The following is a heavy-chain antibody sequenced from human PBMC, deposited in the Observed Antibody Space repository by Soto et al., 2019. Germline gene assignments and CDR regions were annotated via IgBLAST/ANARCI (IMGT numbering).Heavy chain of an antibody. V-gene: IGHV3-30*03. J-gene: IGHJ6*02. CDR2: ISEDASNT. CDR1: GFTFRSSG. Sequence: GGSLRLSCAASGFTFRSSGMDWVRQAPGKGLEWVAVISEDASNTFYSDSVKGRFTISRDNSRNTLYLQMNNLRAEDTAVYYCARVQYDFWSNYHRREFYNYAMDVWGQGTTVTVSS. D-gene: IGHD3-3*01. CDR3: ARVQYDFWSNYHRREFYNYAMDV.